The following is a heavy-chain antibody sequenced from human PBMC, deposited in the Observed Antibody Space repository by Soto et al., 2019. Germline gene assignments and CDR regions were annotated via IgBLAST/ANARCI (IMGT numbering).Heavy chain of an antibody. CDR2: IKSKTDGGTT. CDR3: TSGNETLRYFDWLPENFDY. V-gene: IGHV3-15*01. Sequence: GGSLRLSCAASGFTFSNAWMSWVRQAPGKGLEWVGRIKSKTDGGTTDYAAPVKGRFTISRDDSKNTLYLQMNSLKTEDTAVYYCTSGNETLRYFDWLPENFDYWGQGTLVTVSS. D-gene: IGHD3-9*01. J-gene: IGHJ4*02. CDR1: GFTFSNAW.